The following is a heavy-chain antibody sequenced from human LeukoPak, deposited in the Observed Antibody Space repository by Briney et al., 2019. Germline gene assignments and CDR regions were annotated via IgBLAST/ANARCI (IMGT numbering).Heavy chain of an antibody. CDR1: GGTFSSYA. Sequence: SVKVSCRASGGTFSSYAISWVRQAPGQGLEWMGGIIPIFGTANYAQKFQGRVTITADESTSTAYMELSSLRSEDTAVYYCARGRDDYGNAFDIWGQGTMVTVSS. CDR2: IIPIFGTA. V-gene: IGHV1-69*13. J-gene: IGHJ3*02. D-gene: IGHD4-17*01. CDR3: ARGRDDYGNAFDI.